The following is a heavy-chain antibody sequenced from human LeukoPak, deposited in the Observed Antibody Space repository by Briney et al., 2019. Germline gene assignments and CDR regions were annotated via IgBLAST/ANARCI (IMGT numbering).Heavy chain of an antibody. J-gene: IGHJ3*02. Sequence: SETLSLTCALSGYSISSGYYWGWIRQPPGKGLEWIGSIYHSGSTYYNPSLKSRVTISVDTSKNQFSLKLSSVTAADTAVYYCARPYYDYVWGSYRLGLGAFDIWGQGTMVTVSS. CDR1: GYSISSGYY. CDR2: IYHSGST. V-gene: IGHV4-38-2*01. CDR3: ARPYYDYVWGSYRLGLGAFDI. D-gene: IGHD3-16*02.